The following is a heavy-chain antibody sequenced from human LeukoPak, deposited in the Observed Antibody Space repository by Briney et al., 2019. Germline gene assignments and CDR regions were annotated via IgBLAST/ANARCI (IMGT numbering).Heavy chain of an antibody. CDR3: ARGRYYLDS. CDR2: TYYRSTWYN. Sequence: SQTLSLTCAISGDSVSSNSVTWNWIRQSPSRGLEWLGRTYYRSTWYNDYAVSVRGRITVNPDTSKNQFSLHLNSVTPEDTAVYYCARGRYYLDSWGQGTLVTVSS. J-gene: IGHJ4*02. CDR1: GDSVSSNSVT. V-gene: IGHV6-1*01.